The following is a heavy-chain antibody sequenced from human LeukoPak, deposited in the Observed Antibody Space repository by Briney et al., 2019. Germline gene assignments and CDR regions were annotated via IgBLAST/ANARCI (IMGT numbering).Heavy chain of an antibody. J-gene: IGHJ3*02. CDR3: ARALSSGWSHAFDI. V-gene: IGHV3-30-3*01. D-gene: IGHD6-19*01. CDR1: GFTFSVYT. Sequence: GGSLRLSCAASGFTFSVYTIHWVRPAPGKGRGWVAVMSSDGSKKYCADSVKGRFTISRDNSRNTMYLQMNRLRAEDTAVYYCARALSSGWSHAFDICGQGTMVTVSS. CDR2: MSSDGSKK.